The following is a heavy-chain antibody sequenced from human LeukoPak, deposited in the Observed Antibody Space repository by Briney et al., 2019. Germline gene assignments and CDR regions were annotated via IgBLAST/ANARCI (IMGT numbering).Heavy chain of an antibody. CDR1: GGSISTFY. CDR2: IYYSGTT. Sequence: KASETLSLTCTVSGGSISTFYWSWIRQRPGKGLEWIGYIYYSGTTNYNPSLKSRVTISVGMSKSQFSLNLSSVTAADTALYYCARHGPLYDIWSAQFYFDYWGQGTLVAVSS. D-gene: IGHD3-3*01. CDR3: ARHGPLYDIWSAQFYFDY. V-gene: IGHV4-59*08. J-gene: IGHJ4*02.